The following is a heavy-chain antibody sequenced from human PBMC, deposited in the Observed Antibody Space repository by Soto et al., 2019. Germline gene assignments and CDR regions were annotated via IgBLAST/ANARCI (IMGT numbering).Heavy chain of an antibody. CDR2: IYPGDSDP. V-gene: IGHV5-51*01. J-gene: IGHJ6*02. CDR1: GYSFTTYW. Sequence: GESLKISCNGSGYSFTTYWICWVRQMPGKGLEWMGIIYPGDSDPRYSPSFQGQVTISADKSISTAYLQWSSLKASDTAMYYCARQNQEGYYYYGVDVWGQGTTVTVSS. CDR3: ARQNQEGYYYYGVDV.